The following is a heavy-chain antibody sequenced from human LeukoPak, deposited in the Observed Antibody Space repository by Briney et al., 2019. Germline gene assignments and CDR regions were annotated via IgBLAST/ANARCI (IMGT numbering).Heavy chain of an antibody. J-gene: IGHJ4*02. CDR3: TRHSTSLY. V-gene: IGHV3-73*01. CDR2: IRGKANNYAT. CDR1: GFTFSGSA. Sequence: PGGSLRPSCAASGFTFSGSAIHWVRQASGKGLEWVGRIRGKANNYATAYGASVKGRFTISRDDSKNTAYLHMNSLKTEDTAVYYCTRHSTSLYWGQGSLVTVSS. D-gene: IGHD3-3*02.